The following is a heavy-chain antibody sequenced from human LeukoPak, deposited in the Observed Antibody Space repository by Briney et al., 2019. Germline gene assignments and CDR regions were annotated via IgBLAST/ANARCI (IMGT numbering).Heavy chain of an antibody. Sequence: PSETLSLTYTVSGGSISSYYWTWIRQPPGKGLEWIGYIYHRGSANYNPSLKSRVTISVDTSKNQFSLTLSSVTAADAAVYYCARAGDYYVSGSYLGYWGQGTLVTVSS. CDR1: GGSISSYY. D-gene: IGHD3-10*01. J-gene: IGHJ4*02. V-gene: IGHV4-59*01. CDR2: IYHRGSA. CDR3: ARAGDYYVSGSYLGY.